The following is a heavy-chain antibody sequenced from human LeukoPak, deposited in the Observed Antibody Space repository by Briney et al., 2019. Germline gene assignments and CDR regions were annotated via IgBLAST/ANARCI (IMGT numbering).Heavy chain of an antibody. D-gene: IGHD5-18*01. V-gene: IGHV3-21*01. CDR2: ISSSSSYI. CDR1: GFTFSSYI. CDR3: ARGSGGYSYGYCLDY. Sequence: GGSLRLSCAASGFTFSSYIMNWVRQAPGKGLEWVSYISSSSSYIYYADSVKGRFTISRDNAKNSLYLQMNSLRAEDTAVYYCARGSGGYSYGYCLDYWGQGTLVTVSS. J-gene: IGHJ4*02.